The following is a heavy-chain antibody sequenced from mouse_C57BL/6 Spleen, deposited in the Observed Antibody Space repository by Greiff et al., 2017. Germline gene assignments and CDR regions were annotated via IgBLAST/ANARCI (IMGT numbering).Heavy chain of an antibody. D-gene: IGHD1-1*01. J-gene: IGHJ2*01. CDR3: AKNAHYGSSSYFDY. Sequence: QVQLKESGPGLVQPSQSLSITCTVSGFSLTSYGVHWVRQSPGKGLEWLGVIWRGGSTDYNAAFMSRLSITKDNSKSQVFFKMNSLQADDTAIYYCAKNAHYGSSSYFDYWGQGTTLTVSS. CDR2: IWRGGST. V-gene: IGHV2-5*01. CDR1: GFSLTSYG.